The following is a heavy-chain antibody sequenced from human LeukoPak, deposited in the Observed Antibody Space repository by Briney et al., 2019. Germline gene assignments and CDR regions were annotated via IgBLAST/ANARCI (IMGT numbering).Heavy chain of an antibody. D-gene: IGHD6-19*01. V-gene: IGHV3-23*01. Sequence: VGSLRLSCAASGFTFSSYAMSWVRQVPGKGLEWVSRISASGDSTYYADSVKRRFTISRDNSKNTLYLQMNSLRAEDTAVYYCAKMPVSYSSGWSTFDYWGQGNLVTVSS. CDR2: ISASGDST. CDR3: AKMPVSYSSGWSTFDY. J-gene: IGHJ4*02. CDR1: GFTFSSYA.